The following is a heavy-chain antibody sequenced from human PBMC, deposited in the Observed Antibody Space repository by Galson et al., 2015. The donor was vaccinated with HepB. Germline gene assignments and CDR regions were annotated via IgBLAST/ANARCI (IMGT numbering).Heavy chain of an antibody. CDR1: GFSLSTGGVG. CDR2: IDWDDDK. J-gene: IGHJ4*02. V-gene: IGHV2-70*01. Sequence: PALVKPTQTLTLTCTFSGFSLSTGGVGVGWIRRPPGKALEWLALIDWDDDKYYSTSLKTRLTISKDTSKNQVVLTMTNMDPVDTATYYCARIPYYYDSSDYYFDYWGQGTLVTVSS. D-gene: IGHD3-22*01. CDR3: ARIPYYYDSSDYYFDY.